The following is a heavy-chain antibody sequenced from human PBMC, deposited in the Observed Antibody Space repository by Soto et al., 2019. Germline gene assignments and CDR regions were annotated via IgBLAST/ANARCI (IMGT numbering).Heavy chain of an antibody. Sequence: QVQLVESGGGVVRPGRSLRLSCAPSGFAFDAYSLHWVRQAPGKGLEWVSVISYDATSTFYSASVKGRFTISRDNSKNTLYLQMNSLRAEDTAVYYCARDLYGSLSYSLDYWGQGTLVTVSS. V-gene: IGHV3-30-3*01. CDR1: GFAFDAYS. CDR3: ARDLYGSLSYSLDY. D-gene: IGHD3-10*01. J-gene: IGHJ4*02. CDR2: ISYDATST.